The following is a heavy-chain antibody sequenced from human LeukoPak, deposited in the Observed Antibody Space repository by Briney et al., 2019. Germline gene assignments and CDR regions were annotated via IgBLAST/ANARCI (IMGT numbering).Heavy chain of an antibody. D-gene: IGHD2-2*01. CDR1: GYTFTSYG. Sequence: GSSVKVSCKASGYTFTSYGISWVRQAPGQGLEWMGWISAYNGNTNYAQKLQGRVTMTTDTSTSTAYMELRSLRSDDMAVYYCARDFSSTYRPNWFDPWGQGTLVTVSS. CDR2: ISAYNGNT. CDR3: ARDFSSTYRPNWFDP. V-gene: IGHV1-18*03. J-gene: IGHJ5*02.